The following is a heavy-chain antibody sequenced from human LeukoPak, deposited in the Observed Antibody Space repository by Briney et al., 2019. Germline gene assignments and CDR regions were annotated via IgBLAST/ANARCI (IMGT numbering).Heavy chain of an antibody. CDR2: TYYRSKWYN. CDR3: ARGSLDGSGYSMAYYYYGMDV. D-gene: IGHD3-22*01. CDR1: GDSVSSNSAA. V-gene: IGHV6-1*01. J-gene: IGHJ6*02. Sequence: SQTLSLTCAISGDSVSSNSAAWNWIRQSPSRGLEWLGRTYYRSKWYNDYAVSVKSRITINPDTSKNQFSLQLNSVTPEDTAVYYCARGSLDGSGYSMAYYYYGMDVWGQGTTVTVSS.